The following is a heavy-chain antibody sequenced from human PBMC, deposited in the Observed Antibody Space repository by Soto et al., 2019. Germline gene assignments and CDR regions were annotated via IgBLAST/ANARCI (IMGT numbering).Heavy chain of an antibody. Sequence: QVQLVQSGAEVKKPGASVTVSCKASGYTFTNHDINWVRQATGQGLESVGWMNHNTGNTGSAQKFQRKGTMPRNNSISTAYMELSSLRSEDTAVYYCARVIKDHYGDYSRFDPWGQGTLVTVSS. CDR3: ARVIKDHYGDYSRFDP. D-gene: IGHD4-17*01. CDR1: GYTFTNHD. J-gene: IGHJ5*02. CDR2: MNHNTGNT. V-gene: IGHV1-8*01.